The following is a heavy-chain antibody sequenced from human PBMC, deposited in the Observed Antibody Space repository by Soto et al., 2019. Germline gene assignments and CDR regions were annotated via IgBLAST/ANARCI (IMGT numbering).Heavy chain of an antibody. V-gene: IGHV3-33*01. J-gene: IGHJ6*02. CDR3: ARVMRIATFPVAMDV. CDR1: GFIFNNYG. D-gene: IGHD2-15*01. CDR2: ISYDGLKK. Sequence: QVQLVESGGGVVQPGRSLRLSCAASGFIFNNYGMHWVRQAPGKGLEWVAFISYDGLKKYYFDSAKGRFTISRDNSKNTLYLQMNSLRAEDTAVYYCARVMRIATFPVAMDVWGQGTTVTVSS.